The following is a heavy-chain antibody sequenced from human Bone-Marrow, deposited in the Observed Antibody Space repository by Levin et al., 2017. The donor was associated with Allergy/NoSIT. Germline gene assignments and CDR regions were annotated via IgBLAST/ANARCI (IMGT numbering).Heavy chain of an antibody. Sequence: SCAASGFTFDDYAMHWVRQVPGKGLEWVSGISRNTYSAGYADSVRGRFTISRDNAKNFLYLQMNSLRTEDTALYYCARDIVGSSLRGAFDFWGQGTMVTVTS. J-gene: IGHJ3*01. CDR3: ARDIVGSSLRGAFDF. CDR2: ISRNTYSA. CDR1: GFTFDDYA. V-gene: IGHV3-9*01. D-gene: IGHD6-13*01.